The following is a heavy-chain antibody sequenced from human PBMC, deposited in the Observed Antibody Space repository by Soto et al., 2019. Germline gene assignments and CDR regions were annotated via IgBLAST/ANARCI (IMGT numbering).Heavy chain of an antibody. CDR3: TRCGIRYHSIGYYLGIDGMDV. D-gene: IGHD3-22*01. J-gene: IGHJ6*02. CDR2: TIPMFGTT. Sequence: QVQLVQSGAEVKKPESSVRVSCKASGGTFNSYAITWVRQAPGQGLEWMGGTIPMFGTTNYAEKFQGRVTISADESTNTAYMELSSLRSEDTAVYYCTRCGIRYHSIGYYLGIDGMDVWAQGTTVIVSS. CDR1: GGTFNSYA. V-gene: IGHV1-69*12.